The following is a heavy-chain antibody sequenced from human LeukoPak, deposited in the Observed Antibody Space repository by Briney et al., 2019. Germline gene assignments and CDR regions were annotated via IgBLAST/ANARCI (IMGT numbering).Heavy chain of an antibody. CDR3: ARGVAPAGKRLDP. Sequence: ASVKVSCKSSGYSFTGYYIHWVRQAPGQGFEWLGWINPNGGGTFYAQKFQDSVTMTRDTSINTAYMALSTLRLDDTAMYYCARGVAPAGKRLDPWGQGTLITVSS. J-gene: IGHJ5*02. CDR1: GYSFTGYY. V-gene: IGHV1-2*02. D-gene: IGHD6-13*01. CDR2: INPNGGGT.